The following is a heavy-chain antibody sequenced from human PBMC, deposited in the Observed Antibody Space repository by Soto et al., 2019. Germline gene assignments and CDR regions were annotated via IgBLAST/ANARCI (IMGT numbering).Heavy chain of an antibody. CDR3: ARHEDTSSRYLLPDN. CDR2: IYYRGNT. V-gene: IGHV4-39*01. D-gene: IGHD6-13*01. CDR1: CGSIISGSYY. J-gene: IGHJ4*02. Sequence: SETLSLTCTFSCGSIISGSYYWGWIRQSPGKGLEWIGSIYYRGNTYYNPSLKSRVTISVDTSKHQFSLKMSSVTATDTAVYYCARHEDTSSRYLLPDNWGQGTLVTVSS.